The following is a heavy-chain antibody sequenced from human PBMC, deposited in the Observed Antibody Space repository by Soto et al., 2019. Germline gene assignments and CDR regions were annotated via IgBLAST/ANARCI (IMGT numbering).Heavy chain of an antibody. CDR2: IYFSGNT. J-gene: IGHJ4*02. CDR3: ASPWAVNYDFDH. Sequence: SELLSLTCTGSGGSISRGDFFWSWIRQPPGKGLEWIGYIYFSGNTYYNPSLKSRVTISVDTSKNQFSLLLTSVTAADTAVYYGASPWAVNYDFDHWVQGTLVTGAS. D-gene: IGHD4-4*01. CDR1: GGSISRGDFF. V-gene: IGHV4-30-4*01.